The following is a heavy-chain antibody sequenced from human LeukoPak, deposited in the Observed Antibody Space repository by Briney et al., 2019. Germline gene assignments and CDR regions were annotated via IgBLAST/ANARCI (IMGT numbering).Heavy chain of an antibody. CDR2: IYPGDSDT. V-gene: IGHV5-51*01. CDR3: ARTFVAAGRGVYYMDV. J-gene: IGHJ6*03. CDR1: GYSFTSYW. D-gene: IGHD6-13*01. Sequence: GESLKISCKGSGYSFTSYWIGWVRQMPGKGLEWMGIIYPGDSDTRYSPSFQGQVTISADKSISTAYLQWSSLKASDTAMYYCARTFVAAGRGVYYMDVWGKGTTVTISS.